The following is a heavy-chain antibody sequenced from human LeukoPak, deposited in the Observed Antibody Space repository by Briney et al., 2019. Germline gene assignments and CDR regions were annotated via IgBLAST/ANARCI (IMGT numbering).Heavy chain of an antibody. CDR3: ARQTYYDYVWGSFLETPYFDY. D-gene: IGHD3-16*01. CDR2: IKKDGSEK. V-gene: IGHV3-7*03. Sequence: GGSLTLSCAASGFTFSNYLMSWVRQAPGKGLEWVANIKKDGSEKYYVDSVKGRFTISRDNAKNSLYLQMNSLRADDTAVYYCARQTYYDYVWGSFLETPYFDYWGQGTLVTVSS. CDR1: GFTFSNYL. J-gene: IGHJ4*02.